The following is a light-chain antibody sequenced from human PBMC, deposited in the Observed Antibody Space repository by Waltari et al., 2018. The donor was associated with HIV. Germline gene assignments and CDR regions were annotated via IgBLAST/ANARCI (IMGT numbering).Light chain of an antibody. Sequence: QSVLTQPPSVSAAPGQKVTISCSETSSKIGNLYVSWYQQLPGTAPKLLINDNNKRPSGIPDRFSGSKAGTTATLGITGLQTGDEDDYYCGGWDSSLSGHWVFGGGTKLTVL. CDR1: SSKIGNLY. V-gene: IGLV1-51*01. CDR2: DNN. J-gene: IGLJ3*02. CDR3: GGWDSSLSGHWV.